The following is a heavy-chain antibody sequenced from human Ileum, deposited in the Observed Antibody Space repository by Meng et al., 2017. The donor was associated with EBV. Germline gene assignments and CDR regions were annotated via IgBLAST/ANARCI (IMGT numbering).Heavy chain of an antibody. CDR1: GFSLSTSGVG. J-gene: IGHJ5*01. V-gene: IGHV2-5*01. CDR2: IYGQGDK. D-gene: IGHD6-13*01. Sequence: QITLKESAPPVVNPTQTLTLTCTCSGFSLSTSGVGVGWIRQPPGKALEWLAMIYGQGDKHYSPSLTSRLTITKDTSKNQVVLTMTNMDSVDTATYYCALRPRQLLRGWFDSWGQGALVTVSS. CDR3: ALRPRQLLRGWFDS.